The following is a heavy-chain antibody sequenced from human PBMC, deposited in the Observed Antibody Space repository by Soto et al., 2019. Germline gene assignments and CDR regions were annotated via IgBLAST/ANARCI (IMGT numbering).Heavy chain of an antibody. Sequence: GGSLRLSCAASGFTFSSYSMNWVRQAPGKGLEWVSSISSSSSYIYYADSVKGRFTISRDNAKNSLYLQMNSLRAEDTAVYYCARAHKDSSGYYLPHNWFDTWGQGTLVTVSS. CDR3: ARAHKDSSGYYLPHNWFDT. D-gene: IGHD3-22*01. V-gene: IGHV3-21*01. J-gene: IGHJ5*02. CDR1: GFTFSSYS. CDR2: ISSSSSYI.